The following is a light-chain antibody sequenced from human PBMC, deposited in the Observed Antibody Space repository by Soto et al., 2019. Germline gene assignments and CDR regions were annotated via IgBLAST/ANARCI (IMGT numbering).Light chain of an antibody. J-gene: IGKJ2*01. Sequence: DIQMTQSPSSLSASVGDRVTITCRASQSISSYLNWYQQKPGKAPKLLIYAASSLQSGVPSSFTGSGSGTYFTLTISSLQPEDFATYYCQQSYSTPTFGQGTKLEIK. CDR3: QQSYSTPT. CDR2: AAS. V-gene: IGKV1-39*01. CDR1: QSISSY.